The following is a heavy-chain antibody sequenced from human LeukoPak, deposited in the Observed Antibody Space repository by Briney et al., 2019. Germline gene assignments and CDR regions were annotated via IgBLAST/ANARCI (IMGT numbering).Heavy chain of an antibody. J-gene: IGHJ4*02. CDR2: IYTSGST. Sequence: SETLSLTGTVSGGSISSYYWSWLRQPAGKGLEWIGRIYTSGSTNYNPSLKSRVTISVDTSKNQFSLKLSSVTAADTAVYYCASERYYYDSSGYRFDYWGQGTLVTVSS. V-gene: IGHV4-4*07. D-gene: IGHD3-22*01. CDR1: GGSISSYY. CDR3: ASERYYYDSSGYRFDY.